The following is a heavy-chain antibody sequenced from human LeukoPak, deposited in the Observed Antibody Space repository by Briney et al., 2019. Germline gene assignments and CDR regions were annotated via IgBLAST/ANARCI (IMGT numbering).Heavy chain of an antibody. CDR1: GFTFSNNA. Sequence: QPGGSLRLSCAASGFTFSNNATSWVRQPPGKGLEWVSTISGSGASTYYADSVKGRFTISRDNSKNTLYLQMNSLRADDTAVYYCAKTTTGSYYLATYYFDCWGQGTLVTVSS. J-gene: IGHJ4*02. CDR3: AKTTTGSYYLATYYFDC. V-gene: IGHV3-23*01. D-gene: IGHD1-26*01. CDR2: ISGSGAST.